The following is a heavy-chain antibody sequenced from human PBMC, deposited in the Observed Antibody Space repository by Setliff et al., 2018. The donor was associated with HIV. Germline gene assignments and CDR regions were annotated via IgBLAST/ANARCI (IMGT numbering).Heavy chain of an antibody. J-gene: IGHJ6*02. CDR1: GFTFSSYR. D-gene: IGHD3-10*01. Sequence: GGSLRLSCAASGFTFSSYRIHWVRQAPGKGLECVAVISDDGNNTYYADSVKGRFTISRDNGKNSLYLQMNSLRAEDTAVYFCARPTNIDTLYYGSQSFYMYYYGMDVWGQGTTVTVSS. V-gene: IGHV3-30-3*01. CDR3: ARPTNIDTLYYGSQSFYMYYYGMDV. CDR2: ISDDGNNT.